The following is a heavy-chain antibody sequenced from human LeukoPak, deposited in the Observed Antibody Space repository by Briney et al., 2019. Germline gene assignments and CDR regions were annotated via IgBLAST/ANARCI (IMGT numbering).Heavy chain of an antibody. Sequence: SETLSLTCTVSGGSISSGGYYWTWIRQHPGKGLEWIGYVSYSGSTYYNPSLKSRVTISVDTSKNQFSLKLSSVTAADTAVYYCARPKGGGLDAFDIWGQGTMVTVSS. V-gene: IGHV4-31*03. CDR2: VSYSGST. D-gene: IGHD3-16*01. CDR1: GGSISSGGYY. J-gene: IGHJ3*02. CDR3: ARPKGGGLDAFDI.